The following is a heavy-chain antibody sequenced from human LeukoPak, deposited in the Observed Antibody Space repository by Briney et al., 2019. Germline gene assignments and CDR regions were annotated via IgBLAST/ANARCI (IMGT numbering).Heavy chain of an antibody. CDR1: GVSISTYY. Sequence: NSSETLSLTCTVSGVSISTYYWTWLRQPPGKGLEWVGYVYYTGSTVYNPSLKSRVTISVDTSKNQFSLSLNSVTAADTAVYFCARAGSWYSWYDSWGQGALVTVSS. V-gene: IGHV4-59*01. CDR3: ARAGSWYSWYDS. CDR2: VYYTGST. D-gene: IGHD1-26*01. J-gene: IGHJ5*01.